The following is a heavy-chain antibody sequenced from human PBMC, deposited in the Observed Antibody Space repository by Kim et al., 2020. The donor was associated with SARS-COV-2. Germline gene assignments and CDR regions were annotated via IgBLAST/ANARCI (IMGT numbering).Heavy chain of an antibody. CDR2: ISAYNGNT. CDR3: ARGEGQRGSYTDWYFDL. V-gene: IGHV1-18*01. Sequence: ASVKVSCKASGYTFTSYGISWVRQAPGQGLEWMGWISAYNGNTNYAQKLQGRVTMTTDTSTSTAYMELRSLRSDDTAVYYCARGEGQRGSYTDWYFDLWGRGTLVTVSS. D-gene: IGHD1-26*01. J-gene: IGHJ2*01. CDR1: GYTFTSYG.